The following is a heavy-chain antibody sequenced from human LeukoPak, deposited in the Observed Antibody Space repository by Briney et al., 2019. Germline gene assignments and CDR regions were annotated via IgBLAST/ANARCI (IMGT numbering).Heavy chain of an antibody. CDR3: AKDSLPMVRGVRGCAFDP. J-gene: IGHJ5*02. Sequence: GGSLRLSCAASGFTFSSYGMHWVRQAPGKGLEWVAFIRYDGSNKYYADSVKGRFTISRDNSKNTLYLQMNSLRAEDTAVYYCAKDSLPMVRGVRGCAFDPWGQGTLVTVSS. D-gene: IGHD3-10*01. CDR1: GFTFSSYG. CDR2: IRYDGSNK. V-gene: IGHV3-30*02.